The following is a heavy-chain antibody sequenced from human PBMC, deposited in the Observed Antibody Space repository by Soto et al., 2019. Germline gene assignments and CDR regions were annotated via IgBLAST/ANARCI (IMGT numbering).Heavy chain of an antibody. V-gene: IGHV3-9*01. CDR2: INWNRGSI. D-gene: IGHD3-10*01. Sequence: EVQLVESGGGLVQPGRSLRLSCAASGFTFDGYDMYWVRQAPGKGLEWVAGINWNRGSIGYADSVKGRFTISRDNAKKSLQLQMNRLRAEDTALYYCAACSYLNYWGQGTLVTVSS. CDR3: AACSYLNY. J-gene: IGHJ4*02. CDR1: GFTFDGYD.